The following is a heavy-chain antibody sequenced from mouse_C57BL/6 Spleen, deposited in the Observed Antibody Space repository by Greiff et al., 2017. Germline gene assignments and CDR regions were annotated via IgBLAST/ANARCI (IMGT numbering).Heavy chain of an antibody. V-gene: IGHV5-17*01. J-gene: IGHJ2*01. CDR2: FSSGSSTI. Sequence: EVQLVESGGGLVKPGGSLKLSCAASGFTFTDYGMHWVRQASEKGLEWVAYFSSGSSTIYYADTVKGRFTISTDNATNPLFLQMTSLRSEDTARYYSARRRLGSLDYWGQGTTLTVSS. D-gene: IGHD4-1*01. CDR3: ARRRLGSLDY. CDR1: GFTFTDYG.